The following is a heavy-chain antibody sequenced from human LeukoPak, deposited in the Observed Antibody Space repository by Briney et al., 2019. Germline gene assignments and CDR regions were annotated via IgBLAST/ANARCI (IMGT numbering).Heavy chain of an antibody. CDR3: ARGQDARLSPYAFDI. V-gene: IGHV3-53*01. CDR2: IYSGGST. J-gene: IGHJ3*02. CDR1: GFTVSSNY. Sequence: GGSLRLSCAASGFTVSSNYMSWVRQAPGKGLEWVSVIYSGGSTYYAGSVKGRFTISRDNSKNTLYLQMNSLRAEDTAVYYCARGQDARLSPYAFDIWGQGTMVTVSS.